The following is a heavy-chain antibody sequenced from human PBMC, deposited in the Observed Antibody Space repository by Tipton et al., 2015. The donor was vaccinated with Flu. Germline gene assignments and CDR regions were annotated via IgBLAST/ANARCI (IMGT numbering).Heavy chain of an antibody. Sequence: QLVQSGAEVRKPGASVKVSCKVSGYTLTELSMHWVRQAPGKGLEWMGGFDPEDGETIYAQRFQGRVTMTEDTSEDTAYMELSSLRSEDSAVYYCASAGMAVAGPYYFDYWGQGTLLTVSS. CDR2: FDPEDGET. J-gene: IGHJ4*02. V-gene: IGHV1-24*01. D-gene: IGHD6-19*01. CDR3: ASAGMAVAGPYYFDY. CDR1: GYTLTELS.